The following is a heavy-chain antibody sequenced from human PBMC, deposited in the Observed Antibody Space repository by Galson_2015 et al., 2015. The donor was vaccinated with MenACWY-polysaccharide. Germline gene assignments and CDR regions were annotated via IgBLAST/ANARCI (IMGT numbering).Heavy chain of an antibody. V-gene: IGHV4-39*01. CDR2: IYYSGST. Sequence: TGLLKPSETLSLTCTVSGVSISSSNYYWGWIRQPPGKGLEWIGNIYYSGSTYYNPSLKSRVTISVDTSKNQFSLKLTSVTAADTAVYYCARRFKVPAARVDWFDPWGQGTLVTVSS. CDR3: ARRFKVPAARVDWFDP. CDR1: GVSISSSNYY. D-gene: IGHD2-2*01. J-gene: IGHJ5*02.